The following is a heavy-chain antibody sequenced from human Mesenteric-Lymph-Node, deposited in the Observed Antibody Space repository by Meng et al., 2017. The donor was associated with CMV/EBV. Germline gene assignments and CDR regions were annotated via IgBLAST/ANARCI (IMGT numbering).Heavy chain of an antibody. V-gene: IGHV4-59*01. CDR2: IHYSGST. D-gene: IGHD6-19*01. CDR3: ARDLGSSSRGLDV. CDR1: GGSINSYY. Sequence: SETLSLTCTVSGGSINSYYRSWIRQPPGKGLEWIGYIHYSGSTNYNPSLKSRVTMSLDTSKKQFSLILSSVTAADTAIYYCARDLGSSSRGLDVWGQGTTVTAS. J-gene: IGHJ6*02.